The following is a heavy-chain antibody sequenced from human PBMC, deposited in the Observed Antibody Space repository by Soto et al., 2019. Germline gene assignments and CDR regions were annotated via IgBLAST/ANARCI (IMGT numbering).Heavy chain of an antibody. CDR2: IYYSGST. Sequence: PSETLSLTCTVSGGSISSYYWSWIRQPPGKGLEWIGYIYYSGSTNYNPSLKSRVTISVDTSKNQFSLKLSSVTAADTAVYYCARLVWGYGTWFDPWGQGTLVTVSS. CDR1: GGSISSYY. V-gene: IGHV4-59*08. J-gene: IGHJ5*02. D-gene: IGHD5-18*01. CDR3: ARLVWGYGTWFDP.